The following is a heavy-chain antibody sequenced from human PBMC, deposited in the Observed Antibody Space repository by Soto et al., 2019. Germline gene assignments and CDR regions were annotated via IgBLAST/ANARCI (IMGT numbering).Heavy chain of an antibody. CDR3: ARDHLILPAHDFFYGSDV. Sequence: PGGSLRLSCEVSGFTFSMYSMSWVRQSPGKGLEWVAKIPQDGVDGHYADSVKGRFIISRDNGKNSLHLQLNNLRAEDTAVYYCARDHLILPAHDFFYGSDVWGRGATVTVSS. CDR1: GFTFSMYS. D-gene: IGHD2-21*02. V-gene: IGHV3-7*03. J-gene: IGHJ6*02. CDR2: IPQDGVDG.